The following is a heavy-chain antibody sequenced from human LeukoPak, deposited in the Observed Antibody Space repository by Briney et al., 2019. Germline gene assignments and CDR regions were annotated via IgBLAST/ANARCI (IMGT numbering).Heavy chain of an antibody. CDR3: ARVGVYTNYPFDY. Sequence: PSETLSLTCAVYGGSFSGYYWSWIRQPPGKGLEWIGEINHSGSTNYNPSLKSRVTISVDTSKNQFSLKLSSVTAADTAVYYCARVGVYTNYPFDYWGQGTLVTVSS. CDR2: INHSGST. J-gene: IGHJ4*02. D-gene: IGHD4-11*01. CDR1: GGSFSGYY. V-gene: IGHV4-34*01.